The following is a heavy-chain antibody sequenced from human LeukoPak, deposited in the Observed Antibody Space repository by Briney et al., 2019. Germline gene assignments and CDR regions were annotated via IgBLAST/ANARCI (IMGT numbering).Heavy chain of an antibody. CDR2: ISGSGGSA. J-gene: IGHJ4*02. D-gene: IGHD3-10*01. Sequence: AGGSLRLSCAASGFTFSGYAMNWVRQAPGKGLEWVSSISGSGGSAYYADSVKGRFTISRDNSKNTLYLQMNSLRAEDTAVYYCAKGGVRGVIPIPYFDYWGQGTLVTVSS. V-gene: IGHV3-23*01. CDR3: AKGGVRGVIPIPYFDY. CDR1: GFTFSGYA.